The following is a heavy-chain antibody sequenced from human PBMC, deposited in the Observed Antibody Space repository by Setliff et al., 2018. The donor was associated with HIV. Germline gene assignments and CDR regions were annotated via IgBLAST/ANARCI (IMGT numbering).Heavy chain of an antibody. CDR2: IIPMFGTT. Sequence: GASVKVSCKVSGGSFSSFAISWVRQAPGHGLEWMGGIIPMFGTTNYAQKLQGRVTLSADESTSTAYMQLSSLTSEDTAVYYCARGRWLQSFDYWGQGTLVTVS. D-gene: IGHD5-12*01. CDR1: GGSFSSFA. V-gene: IGHV1-69*13. CDR3: ARGRWLQSFDY. J-gene: IGHJ4*02.